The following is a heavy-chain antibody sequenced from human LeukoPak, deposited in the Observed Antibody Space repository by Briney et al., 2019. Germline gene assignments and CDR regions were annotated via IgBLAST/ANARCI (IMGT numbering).Heavy chain of an antibody. CDR1: GFAFSNAW. D-gene: IGHD4-23*01. CDR2: IKSKTGGGTT. CDR3: TTSYGGFFDY. Sequence: GGSLRLSCAASGFAFSNAWMNWVRQAPGKGLEWVGRIKSKTGGGTTDYAAPVKGRFTISRDDSKNTLYLQMNSLKTEDTAVYYCTTSYGGFFDYWGQGTLVTVSS. J-gene: IGHJ4*02. V-gene: IGHV3-15*01.